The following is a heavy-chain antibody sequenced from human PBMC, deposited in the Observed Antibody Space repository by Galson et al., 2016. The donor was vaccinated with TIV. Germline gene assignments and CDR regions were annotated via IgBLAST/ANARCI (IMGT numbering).Heavy chain of an antibody. CDR1: GDTFSSFS. V-gene: IGHV1-69*02. D-gene: IGHD1-26*01. CDR2: IIPMVGMT. CDR3: ARRYSGSKNGFDM. Sequence: SVKVSCKASGDTFSSFSIIWVRQAPGQGLEWMGRIIPMVGMTNYAQKFQGKITITADRSTTTAYLELSSLRSEDTAVYYCARRYSGSKNGFDMWGQGTMVTVSS. J-gene: IGHJ3*02.